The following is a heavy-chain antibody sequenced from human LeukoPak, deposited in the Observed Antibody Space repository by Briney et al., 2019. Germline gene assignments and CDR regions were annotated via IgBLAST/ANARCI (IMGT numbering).Heavy chain of an antibody. CDR1: GYTFTGYH. Sequence: ASVKVSCKASGYTFTGYHMHWVRQAPGQGLEWMGRINPNTGGTDYAQKFQGRVTMTRDTSISTAYMDLSRQRSDDTAVYYCARDYCSSTSCLFDYWGQGTLVTVSS. CDR2: INPNTGGT. D-gene: IGHD2-2*01. J-gene: IGHJ4*02. V-gene: IGHV1-2*06. CDR3: ARDYCSSTSCLFDY.